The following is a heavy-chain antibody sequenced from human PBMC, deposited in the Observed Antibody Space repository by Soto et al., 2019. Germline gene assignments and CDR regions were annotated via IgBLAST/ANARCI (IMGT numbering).Heavy chain of an antibody. J-gene: IGHJ4*02. D-gene: IGHD6-13*01. CDR2: IWYDGSNK. Sequence: QVQLVESGGGVVQPGRSLRLSCAASGFTFSSYGMHWVRQAPGKGLEWVAVIWYDGSNKYYADSVKGRFTISRDNSKNTLYLQMNSLRAEDTAVYYCARGLSGQQLVRPSFDYWGQGTLVTVSS. CDR1: GFTFSSYG. V-gene: IGHV3-33*01. CDR3: ARGLSGQQLVRPSFDY.